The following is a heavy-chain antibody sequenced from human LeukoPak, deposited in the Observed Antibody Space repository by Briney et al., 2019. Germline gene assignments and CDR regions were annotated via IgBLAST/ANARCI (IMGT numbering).Heavy chain of an antibody. CDR3: AGSSSRWEGGTYYYYMDV. Sequence: ASVKVSCKASGYTFTGYYMHWVRQAPGQGLEWMGWINPNSGGTNYAQKFQGRVTMTRYTSISTAYMELSRLRSDDTAVYYCAGSSSRWEGGTYYYYMDVWGKGTTVTISS. CDR1: GYTFTGYY. V-gene: IGHV1-2*02. D-gene: IGHD6-13*01. CDR2: INPNSGGT. J-gene: IGHJ6*03.